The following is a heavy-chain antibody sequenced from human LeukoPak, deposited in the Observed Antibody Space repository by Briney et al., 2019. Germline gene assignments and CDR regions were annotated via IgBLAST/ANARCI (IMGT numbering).Heavy chain of an antibody. Sequence: SETLSLTCTVSGCSIISGGYYWSWIRQRPGQGLEWIGHIAESGTTYYTPPLKSRVPISVEPSKNQFSLRLGSVTAADPAVYFCARVDYYASGTYLNWFDPWGQGTHVTVSS. D-gene: IGHD3-10*01. CDR1: GCSIISGGYY. V-gene: IGHV4-31*03. CDR2: IAESGTT. J-gene: IGHJ5*02. CDR3: ARVDYYASGTYLNWFDP.